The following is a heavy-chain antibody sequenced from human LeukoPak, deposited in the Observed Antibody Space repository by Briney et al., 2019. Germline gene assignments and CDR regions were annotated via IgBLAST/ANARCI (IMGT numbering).Heavy chain of an antibody. CDR2: IKSKTDGGTT. D-gene: IGHD3-9*01. CDR3: TTGALRYFDWLPDY. CDR1: GFTFSNAW. Sequence: GGSLRLSCAASGFTFSNAWMSWVRQAPGKGLEWVGRIKSKTDGGTTDYAAPVKGRFTISRDDSKNTLYLQMNSLKTEDTAVYYCTTGALRYFDWLPDYWGQGTLVTVSS. V-gene: IGHV3-15*01. J-gene: IGHJ4*02.